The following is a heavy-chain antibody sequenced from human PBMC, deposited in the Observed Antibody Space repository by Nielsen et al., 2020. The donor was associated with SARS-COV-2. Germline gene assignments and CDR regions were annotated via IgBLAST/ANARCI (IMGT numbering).Heavy chain of an antibody. Sequence: ESLKISCAASGFTFSSYPMHWVRQPPGKGLEWIGSIYYSGNTYYNPSLKSRVTISVDTSKNQFSLKLSSVTAADTAVYYCARHRLSYSSSSSYYYYYMDVWGKGTTVTVSS. CDR3: ARHRLSYSSSSSYYYYYMDV. V-gene: IGHV4-39*01. D-gene: IGHD6-6*01. J-gene: IGHJ6*03. CDR2: IYYSGNT. CDR1: GFTFSSYPMH.